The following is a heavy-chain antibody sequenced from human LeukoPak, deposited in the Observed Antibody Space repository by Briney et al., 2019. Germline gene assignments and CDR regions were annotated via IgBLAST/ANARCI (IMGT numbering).Heavy chain of an antibody. V-gene: IGHV3-53*01. J-gene: IGHJ6*03. CDR2: IYSGDST. Sequence: GGPLRLSCAASGFTVSSNYMSWVRQAPGKGLEWVSVIYSGDSTYYADSVKGRFTIPRDNSKNTLYLQMNSLRAEDTAVYYCACLRGMDVWGKGTTVTVSS. CDR1: GFTVSSNY. CDR3: ACLRGMDV.